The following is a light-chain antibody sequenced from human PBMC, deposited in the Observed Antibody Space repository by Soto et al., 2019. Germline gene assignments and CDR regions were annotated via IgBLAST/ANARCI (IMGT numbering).Light chain of an antibody. J-gene: IGKJ2*01. CDR1: QSVSSNY. Sequence: EIVLTQSPGTLSLSPGERATLSCRASQSVSSNYLAWYQQKPGQAPRLLIYGASSRATGVPDRFSGSGSGTDFTLTISRLEPEDVAVYYCQQYGSSLYTFGQGTKLEIK. V-gene: IGKV3-20*01. CDR2: GAS. CDR3: QQYGSSLYT.